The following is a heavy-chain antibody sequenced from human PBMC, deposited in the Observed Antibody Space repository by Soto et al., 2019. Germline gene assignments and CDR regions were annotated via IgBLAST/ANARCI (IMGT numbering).Heavy chain of an antibody. J-gene: IGHJ6*03. Sequence: QVQLVESGGGVVQPGRSLRLSCAASGFTFSSYGMHWVRQAPGKGLEWVAVIWYDGSNKYYADSVKGRFTISRDNSKNTLYLQMNSLRAEDTAVYYCARGFLTNDYYYYYMDVWGKGTTVTFSS. CDR1: GFTFSSYG. V-gene: IGHV3-33*01. CDR2: IWYDGSNK. CDR3: ARGFLTNDYYYYYMDV. D-gene: IGHD3-10*01.